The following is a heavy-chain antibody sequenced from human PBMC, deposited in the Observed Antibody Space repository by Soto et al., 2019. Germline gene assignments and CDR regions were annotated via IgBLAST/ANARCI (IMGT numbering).Heavy chain of an antibody. D-gene: IGHD3-22*01. Sequence: SVKVSCKASGGTFSSYAISWVRQAPGQGLEWMGGIIPIFGTANYAQKFQGRVTITADKSTSTAYMELSSLRSEDTAVYYCARGRYYDSSGYYILHYYYGMDVWGQGTTVTVSS. CDR2: IIPIFGTA. CDR1: GGTFSSYA. J-gene: IGHJ6*02. CDR3: ARGRYYDSSGYYILHYYYGMDV. V-gene: IGHV1-69*06.